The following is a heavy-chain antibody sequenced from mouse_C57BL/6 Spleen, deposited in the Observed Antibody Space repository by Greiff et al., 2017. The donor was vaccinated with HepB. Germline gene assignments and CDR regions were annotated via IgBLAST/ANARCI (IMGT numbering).Heavy chain of an antibody. D-gene: IGHD1-1*01. V-gene: IGHV1-52*01. CDR1: GYTFTSYW. Sequence: VQLQQPGAELVRPGSSVKLSCKASGYTFTSYWMHWVKQRPIQGLEWIGNIDPSDSETHYNQKFKDKATLTVDKSSSTAYMQRSSLTSEDSAVYYCARWVTTVVAEGYFDVWGTGTTVTVSS. J-gene: IGHJ1*03. CDR3: ARWVTTVVAEGYFDV. CDR2: IDPSDSET.